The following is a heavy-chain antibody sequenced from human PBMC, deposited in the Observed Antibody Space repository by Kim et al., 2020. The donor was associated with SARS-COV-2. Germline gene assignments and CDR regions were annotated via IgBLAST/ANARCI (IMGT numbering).Heavy chain of an antibody. V-gene: IGHV4-28*01. Sequence: SETLSLTCTVSGYSISSGNWWGWIRQTPGKGLEWIGYIYYSGGTLYNPSLKSRVTMSVRTSKNQFSLKLISVTAVDTAMYYCARSYYYNSSGHYSDAFDIWGRGTRVTVSS. J-gene: IGHJ3*02. CDR3: ARSYYYNSSGHYSDAFDI. CDR1: GYSISSGNW. D-gene: IGHD3-22*01. CDR2: IYYSGGT.